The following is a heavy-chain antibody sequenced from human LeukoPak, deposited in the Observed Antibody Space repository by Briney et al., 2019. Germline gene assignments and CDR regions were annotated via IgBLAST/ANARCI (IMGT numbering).Heavy chain of an antibody. CDR1: GFTFSSYS. Sequence: GGSLRLSCAASGFTFSSYSMNWVRQAPGKGLEWVSSISSSSSYIYYADSVKGRFTISRDNAKNSLYLQMNSLRAEDTAVYHCARDLGSSSWTRGDYWGQGTLVTVSS. D-gene: IGHD6-13*01. CDR2: ISSSSSYI. CDR3: ARDLGSSSWTRGDY. J-gene: IGHJ4*02. V-gene: IGHV3-21*01.